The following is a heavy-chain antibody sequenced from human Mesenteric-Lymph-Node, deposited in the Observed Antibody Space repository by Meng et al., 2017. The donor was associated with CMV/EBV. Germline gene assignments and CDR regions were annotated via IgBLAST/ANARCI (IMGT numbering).Heavy chain of an antibody. Sequence: ASVKVSCKASGYTFTNYGITWVRQAPGQGLEWMGRISVDNGKTKYAQKFQGRVTMTTDTPTTTAYMELRSLISDDTAVYYCARDGDVLQFLDWPKKGSSPDYWGQGTLVTVSS. CDR2: ISVDNGKT. D-gene: IGHD3-3*01. CDR3: ARDGDVLQFLDWPKKGSSPDY. CDR1: GYTFTNYG. V-gene: IGHV1-18*01. J-gene: IGHJ4*02.